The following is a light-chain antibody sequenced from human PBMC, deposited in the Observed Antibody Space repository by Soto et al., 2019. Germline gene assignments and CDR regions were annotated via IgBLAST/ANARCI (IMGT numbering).Light chain of an antibody. J-gene: IGKJ2*01. CDR3: QQYHDWPPYT. CDR1: QNINSN. Sequence: EIVMTQSPATLSVSPGESATLSCRASQNINSNLAWYQQKPGQAPRLLIYRASTMATGIPARFSGSGSGTEFTLTISSLQSKDFAVYYCQQYHDWPPYTFGQGTKVDIK. CDR2: RAS. V-gene: IGKV3-15*01.